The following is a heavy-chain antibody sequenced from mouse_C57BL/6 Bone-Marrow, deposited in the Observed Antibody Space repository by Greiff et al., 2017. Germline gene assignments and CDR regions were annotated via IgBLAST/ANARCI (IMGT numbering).Heavy chain of an antibody. J-gene: IGHJ1*03. CDR2: IDPSDSYT. D-gene: IGHD1-1*01. CDR1: GYTFTSYW. V-gene: IGHV1-69*01. Sequence: QVQLQQPGAELVMPGASVKLSYKASGYTFTSYWMHWVKQRPGQGLEWIGEIDPSDSYTNYNQKFKGKSTLTVDKSSSTAYMQLSSLTSEDSAVYYCASHYYGSSWGDWYFDVWGTGTTVTVSS. CDR3: ASHYYGSSWGDWYFDV.